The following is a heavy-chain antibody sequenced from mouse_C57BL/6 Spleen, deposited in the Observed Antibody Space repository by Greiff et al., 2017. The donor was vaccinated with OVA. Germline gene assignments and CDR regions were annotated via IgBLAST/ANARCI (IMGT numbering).Heavy chain of an antibody. J-gene: IGHJ4*01. CDR2: INPNNGGT. CDR3: ARYLYYINLYYAMDY. CDR1: GYTFTDYY. D-gene: IGHD2-5*01. Sequence: VQLQQSGPELVKPGASVKISCKASGYTFTDYYMNWVKQSHGKSLEWVGDINPNNGGTSYNQKFKGKATLTVDKSSSTAYMELRSLTSEDSAVYYCARYLYYINLYYAMDYWGQGTSVTVSS. V-gene: IGHV1-26*01.